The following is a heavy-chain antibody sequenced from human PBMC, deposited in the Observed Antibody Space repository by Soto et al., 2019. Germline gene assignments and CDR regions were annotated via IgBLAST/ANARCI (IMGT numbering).Heavy chain of an antibody. CDR3: ARDPRLELRGVDS. J-gene: IGHJ5*01. CDR1: GSTFRNYA. Sequence: GGSLSLSCSASGSTFRNYAMMWVRQAPGKGLEWVSTIGGGGDATYYADPVKGRFTISRDNSNNTLYLQMNSLRAEDTAIYYCARDPRLELRGVDSWGQGTLVTVSS. CDR2: IGGGGDAT. D-gene: IGHD1-7*01. V-gene: IGHV3-23*01.